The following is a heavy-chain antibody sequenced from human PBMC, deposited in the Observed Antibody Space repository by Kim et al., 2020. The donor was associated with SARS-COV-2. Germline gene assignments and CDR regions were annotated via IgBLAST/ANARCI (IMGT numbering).Heavy chain of an antibody. CDR3: ARQVPGADRRFAY. Sequence: SETLSLICTVSGGSFSSYHWSWIRQSAGKGLEWIGRIHASGRTNYNPSLKSRLTMSVDTSKHQMSLKLSSVTAADTAMYYCARQVPGADRRFAYWGQGILVTVSS. CDR1: GGSFSSYH. CDR2: IHASGRT. V-gene: IGHV4-4*07. D-gene: IGHD6-19*01. J-gene: IGHJ4*02.